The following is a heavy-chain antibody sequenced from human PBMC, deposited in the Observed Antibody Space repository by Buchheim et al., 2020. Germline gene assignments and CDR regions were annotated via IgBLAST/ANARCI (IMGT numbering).Heavy chain of an antibody. D-gene: IGHD6-19*01. J-gene: IGHJ2*01. CDR3: ARVTGYSSGWYRTRHTYFDL. V-gene: IGHV4-34*01. Sequence: QVQLQQWGAGLLKPSETLSLTCAVYGGSFSGYYWSWIRQPPGKGLEWIGEINHSGSTNYNPSLKSRVTISVDTSKNQFSLKLSSVTAADTAVYYCARVTGYSSGWYRTRHTYFDLWGRGTL. CDR1: GGSFSGYY. CDR2: INHSGST.